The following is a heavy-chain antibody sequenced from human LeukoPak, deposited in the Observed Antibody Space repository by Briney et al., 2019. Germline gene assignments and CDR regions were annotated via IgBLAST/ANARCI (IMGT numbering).Heavy chain of an antibody. CDR3: ATGPAANSGNYYVGDY. V-gene: IGHV4-34*01. CDR1: GGSFSGYY. J-gene: IGHJ4*02. CDR2: INHSGST. Sequence: KSSETLSLTCAVYGGSFSGYYWSWIRQPPGKGLEWIGEINHSGSTNYNPSLKSRVTISVDTSKNQFSLKLSSVTAADTAVYYCATGPAANSGNYYVGDYWGQGTLVTVSS. D-gene: IGHD1-26*01.